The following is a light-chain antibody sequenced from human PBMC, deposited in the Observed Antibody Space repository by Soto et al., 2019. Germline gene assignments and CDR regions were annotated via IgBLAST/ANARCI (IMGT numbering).Light chain of an antibody. CDR2: KAS. J-gene: IGKJ4*01. Sequence: DIQMTQSPSTLSASVGDRVTINCRASQSISSWLAWYQQNPGKAPKLLIYKASGLESGVPSRFSGSGSGTDFTRTISSLQPDDLATDDCQQYNRYAPLTFGGGTKVDIQ. V-gene: IGKV1-5*03. CDR1: QSISSW. CDR3: QQYNRYAPLT.